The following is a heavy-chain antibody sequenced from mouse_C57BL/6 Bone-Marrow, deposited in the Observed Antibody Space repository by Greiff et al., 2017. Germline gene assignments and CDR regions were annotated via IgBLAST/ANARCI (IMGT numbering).Heavy chain of an antibody. Sequence: EVQGVESGEGLVKPGGSLKLSCAASGFTFSSYAMSWVRQTPEKRLEWVAYISSGGDYIYYADTVKGRFTISRDNARNTLYLQMSSLKSEDTAMYYCTRDRATVDWYFDVWGTGTTVTVSS. V-gene: IGHV5-9-1*02. CDR3: TRDRATVDWYFDV. D-gene: IGHD1-1*01. J-gene: IGHJ1*03. CDR2: ISSGGDYI. CDR1: GFTFSSYA.